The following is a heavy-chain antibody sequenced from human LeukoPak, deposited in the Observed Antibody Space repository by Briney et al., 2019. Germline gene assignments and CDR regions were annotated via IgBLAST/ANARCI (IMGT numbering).Heavy chain of an antibody. D-gene: IGHD2-15*01. CDR2: ISSSSYI. CDR1: GFTFSSYS. J-gene: IGHJ6*02. V-gene: IGHV3-21*01. Sequence: GGSLRLSCAASGFTFSSYSMNWVRQAPGKGLEWVSSISSSSYIYYADSVKGRFTISRDNAKNSLYLQMNSLRAEDTAVYYCARDGVADYYYGMDVWGQGTTVTVSS. CDR3: ARDGVADYYYGMDV.